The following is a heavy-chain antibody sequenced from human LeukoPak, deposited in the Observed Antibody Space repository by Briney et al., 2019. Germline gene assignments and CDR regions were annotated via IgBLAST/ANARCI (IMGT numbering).Heavy chain of an antibody. CDR1: GGSFSGYY. Sequence: SETLSLTCAVYGGSFSGYYWSWIRQPPGKGLEWIGEINHSGSTNYNPSLKSRVTISVDTSKNQFSLKLSSVTAADTAVYYCARGDFWSGSPYDYWGQGTLVTVSS. CDR2: INHSGST. V-gene: IGHV4-34*01. J-gene: IGHJ4*02. D-gene: IGHD3-3*01. CDR3: ARGDFWSGSPYDY.